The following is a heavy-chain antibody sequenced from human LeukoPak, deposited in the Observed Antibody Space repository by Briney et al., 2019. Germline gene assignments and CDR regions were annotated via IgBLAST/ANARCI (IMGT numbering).Heavy chain of an antibody. J-gene: IGHJ4*02. Sequence: GGSLRLSCAASGFIFSNYGMHWVRQAPGKGLEWVAVISYDGSNKFYGDSVKGRFTISRDNSKHTLDLEMNSLRPEDTAVYYCVKGHYYDTYGQYSYAEYWGQGALVTVSS. V-gene: IGHV3-30*18. CDR3: VKGHYYDTYGQYSYAEY. D-gene: IGHD3-22*01. CDR2: ISYDGSNK. CDR1: GFIFSNYG.